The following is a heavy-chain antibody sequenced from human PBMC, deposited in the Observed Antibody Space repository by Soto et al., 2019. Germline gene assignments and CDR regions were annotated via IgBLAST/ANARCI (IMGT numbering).Heavy chain of an antibody. CDR2: ISGNGDTT. CDR1: GFTFSNYA. J-gene: IGHJ6*02. V-gene: IGHV3-64*01. CDR3: ARAWRADV. Sequence: EVQLVESGGGLVQPGGSLRLSCVASGFTFSNYAMHWVHQAPGKGLECVSVISGNGDTTYYANSVKDRFTISRDNSKNTLYLQMSSLRADDMAVYYCARAWRADVWGQGTTVAVSS.